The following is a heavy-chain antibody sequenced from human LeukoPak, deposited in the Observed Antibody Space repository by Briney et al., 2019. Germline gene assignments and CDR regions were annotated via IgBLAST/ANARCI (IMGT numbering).Heavy chain of an antibody. CDR3: ARDGGEY. Sequence: GGSLRLSCEASGFTVSSHYMSWVRQAPGKGLEWVSVIYSGGSTYYAESVKGRFTTSRDSSKNTLYLQMNSLRAEDAAVYYCARDGGEYWGQGTLVTVSS. D-gene: IGHD3-16*01. V-gene: IGHV3-66*02. CDR1: GFTVSSHY. J-gene: IGHJ4*02. CDR2: IYSGGST.